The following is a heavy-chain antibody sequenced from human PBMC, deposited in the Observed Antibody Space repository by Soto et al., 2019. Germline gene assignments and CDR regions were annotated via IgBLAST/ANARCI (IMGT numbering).Heavy chain of an antibody. CDR3: ARDRIVRGVSDDGFHI. V-gene: IGHV4-34*01. CDR1: VESFTGYY. CDR2: INHSGGI. Sequence: QVQLQQWGAGLLKPSETLSLTCAVYVESFTGYYWTWIRQPPGKGLEWIGDINHSGGINYNPSLKRRVTRSVDTSKNQFSLQLNAVTAEDTAVYYCARDRIVRGVSDDGFHIWGQGTMVTVSS. J-gene: IGHJ3*02. D-gene: IGHD3-10*01.